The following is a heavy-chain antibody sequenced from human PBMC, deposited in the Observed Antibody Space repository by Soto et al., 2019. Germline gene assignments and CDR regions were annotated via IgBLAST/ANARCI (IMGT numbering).Heavy chain of an antibody. CDR1: GGTFSSYA. J-gene: IGHJ2*01. V-gene: IGHV1-69*12. CDR2: IIPIFGTA. CDR3: ARDLAAAGKVWYFDL. D-gene: IGHD6-13*01. Sequence: QVQLVQSGAEVKKPGSSVKVSCKASGGTFSSYAISWVRQAPGQGLEWMGGIIPIFGTANYAQKFQGRVTITADESTSTAYMELSRLRSEDTAVYYCARDLAAAGKVWYFDLWGRGTLVTVSS.